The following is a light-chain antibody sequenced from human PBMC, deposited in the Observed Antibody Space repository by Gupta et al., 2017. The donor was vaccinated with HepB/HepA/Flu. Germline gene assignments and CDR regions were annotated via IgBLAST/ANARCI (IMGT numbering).Light chain of an antibody. CDR1: SSNIGAGYN. CDR2: GDN. CDR3: QSYDSSLRAVV. J-gene: IGLJ2*01. V-gene: IGLV1-40*01. Sequence: QSVLTQPPSVSGAPGQRITISCTGTSSNIGAGYNIHCYQQLPGTAPKVLIYGDNNRPSWVPDRFSGSKSGTSASLAITGLRPEDEADYYCQSYDSSLRAVVFGGGTMLTVL.